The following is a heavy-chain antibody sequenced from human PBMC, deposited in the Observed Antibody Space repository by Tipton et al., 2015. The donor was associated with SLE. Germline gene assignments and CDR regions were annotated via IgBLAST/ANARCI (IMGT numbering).Heavy chain of an antibody. CDR1: SGSISSGSNY. V-gene: IGHV4-61*09. Sequence: TLSLTCAVSSGSISSGSNYWSWIRQPAGKGLEWIGYIYTSGGTYYNPSLNSRVTISADTSKNQCSLKLSTVTAADTAVYYCASTGVNYRRRAFDIWGQGTMVTVSS. CDR2: IYTSGGT. J-gene: IGHJ3*02. D-gene: IGHD5-24*01. CDR3: ASTGVNYRRRAFDI.